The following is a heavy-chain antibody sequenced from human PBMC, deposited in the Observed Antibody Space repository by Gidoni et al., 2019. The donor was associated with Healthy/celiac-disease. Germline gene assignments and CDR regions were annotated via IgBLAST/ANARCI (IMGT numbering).Heavy chain of an antibody. Sequence: QVQLQQWGAGLLKPSETLSLTCAVYGGSFSGYYWSWIRQPPGKGLEWIGEINHSGSTNYNPSLKSRVTISVDTSKNQFSLKLSSVTAADTAVYYCARGSSAYYDILTGYYNQKKYYFDYWGQGTLVTVSS. J-gene: IGHJ4*02. CDR1: GGSFSGYY. V-gene: IGHV4-34*01. CDR3: ARGSSAYYDILTGYYNQKKYYFDY. CDR2: INHSGST. D-gene: IGHD3-9*01.